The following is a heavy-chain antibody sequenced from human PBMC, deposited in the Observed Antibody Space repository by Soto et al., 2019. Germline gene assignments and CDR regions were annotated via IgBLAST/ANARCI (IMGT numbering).Heavy chain of an antibody. CDR3: ASLLPIDY. J-gene: IGHJ4*02. Sequence: GGSLRLSCAASGFPFSSYTMSWVRQAPGKGLEWVSSISSSSSYIYYADSVKGRFTISRDNAKNSLYLQMNSLRAEDTAVYYCASLLPIDYWGQGTLVTVSS. D-gene: IGHD2-15*01. CDR2: ISSSSSYI. CDR1: GFPFSSYT. V-gene: IGHV3-21*01.